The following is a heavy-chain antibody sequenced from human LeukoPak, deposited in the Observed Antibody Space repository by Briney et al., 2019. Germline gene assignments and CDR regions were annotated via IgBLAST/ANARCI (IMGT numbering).Heavy chain of an antibody. Sequence: GGSLRLSCAASGFTFSSYAMSWVRQTPGKGLEWVSSISGSGGTTYYADSVKGRFTISRDTSKNTLYLQMNSLRAEDTAVYYCAKDPNRAAAAGSYYFDYWGQGTLVTVSS. D-gene: IGHD6-13*01. CDR1: GFTFSSYA. CDR3: AKDPNRAAAAGSYYFDY. CDR2: ISGSGGTT. V-gene: IGHV3-23*01. J-gene: IGHJ4*02.